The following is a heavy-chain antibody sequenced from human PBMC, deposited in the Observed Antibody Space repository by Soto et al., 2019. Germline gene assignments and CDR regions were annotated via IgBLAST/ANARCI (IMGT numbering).Heavy chain of an antibody. CDR2: ISYDGSNQ. D-gene: IGHD5-12*01. CDR3: VAPTLHQAAFDI. J-gene: IGHJ3*02. CDR1: GFTFSNYG. Sequence: QVQLVQSGGGVVQTGRSLRLSCVASGFTFSNYGLHCVRQAPGKGLEWVAVISYDGSNQYYADSVRGRFTISRDNSKSTLCQQMISLRVEDTAVYYCVAPTLHQAAFDIWGQRTMVTVSS. V-gene: IGHV3-30*03.